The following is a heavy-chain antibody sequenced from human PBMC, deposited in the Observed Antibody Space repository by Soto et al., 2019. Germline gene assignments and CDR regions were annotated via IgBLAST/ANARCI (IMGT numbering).Heavy chain of an antibody. V-gene: IGHV4-59*01. CDR3: ARVNYGDYYYGMDV. CDR1: GGSINYSY. D-gene: IGHD4-17*01. J-gene: IGHJ6*02. Sequence: SETLSLTCTVSGGSINYSYWTWIRQPPGKGLEWIGYISYTGSANYNASLKSRLTIPVDTSKNQFSLKLSSVTAADTALYYCARVNYGDYYYGMDVWGQGTTVTVSS. CDR2: ISYTGSA.